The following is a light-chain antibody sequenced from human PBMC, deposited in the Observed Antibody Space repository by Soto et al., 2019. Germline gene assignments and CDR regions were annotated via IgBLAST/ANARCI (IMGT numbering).Light chain of an antibody. V-gene: IGKV1-39*01. CDR1: QTIFNF. CDR2: AAS. Sequence: DIQMTQSPSSLSASVGDRITITCRASQTIFNFLNWYQQKLGKAPRLVIYAASNLQSGVPSRFSGSGSGTDFTLTISSLQPEDFATYFCQQCYSSTWTFGQGTKLEI. J-gene: IGKJ1*01. CDR3: QQCYSSTWT.